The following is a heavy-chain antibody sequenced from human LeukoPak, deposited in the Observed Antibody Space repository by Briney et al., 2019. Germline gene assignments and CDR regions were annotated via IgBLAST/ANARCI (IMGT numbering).Heavy chain of an antibody. CDR3: ARGVSYYFDY. Sequence: ASVKVSCKASGYSFTTYYIHWVRQAPGQGLEWMGGIIPIFGTANYAQKFQGRVTITADESTSTAYMELSSLRSEDTAVYYCARGVSYYFDYWGQGTLVTVSS. J-gene: IGHJ4*02. V-gene: IGHV1-69*13. CDR1: GYSFTTYY. CDR2: IIPIFGTA.